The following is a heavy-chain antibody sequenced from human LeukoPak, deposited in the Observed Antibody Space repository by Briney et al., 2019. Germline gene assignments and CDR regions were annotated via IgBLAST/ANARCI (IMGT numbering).Heavy chain of an antibody. D-gene: IGHD5-12*01. CDR1: GFTFSIYE. J-gene: IGHJ4*02. Sequence: PGGSLRLSCAASGFTFSIYEMNCVRQAPGKGLEWVSYISSSGSTRYYADSVKGRFTIYRENVKNSLYLQMNSLRAEDTAVYYCATYSGYNHDYWGQGTLVTVSS. CDR2: ISSSGSTR. V-gene: IGHV3-48*03. CDR3: ATYSGYNHDY.